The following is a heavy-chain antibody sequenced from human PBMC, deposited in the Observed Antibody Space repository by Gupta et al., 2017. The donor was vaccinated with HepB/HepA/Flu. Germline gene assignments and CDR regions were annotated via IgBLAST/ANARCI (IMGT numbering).Heavy chain of an antibody. Sequence: QVQLVQSGAEVKKLGASVKVSCKASGYTFTSYGISWVRPAPGQGLEWMGWISAYNGNTNYAQKLQGRVTMTTDTSTSTAYMELRSLRSDDTAVYYCARELPTEYSGSYLGRWFDPWGQGTLVTVSS. CDR2: ISAYNGNT. CDR3: ARELPTEYSGSYLGRWFDP. D-gene: IGHD1-26*01. V-gene: IGHV1-18*01. CDR1: GYTFTSYG. J-gene: IGHJ5*02.